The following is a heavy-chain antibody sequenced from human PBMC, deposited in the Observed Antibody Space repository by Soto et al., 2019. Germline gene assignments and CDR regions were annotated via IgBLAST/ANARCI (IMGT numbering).Heavy chain of an antibody. CDR2: IYYSGST. Sequence: SETLSLTCTVSGGSISSGGYYWSWIRQHPGKGLEWIGFIYYSGSTYCNPSLKSRVTISVDTSKNQISLKLRSVTAADTAVYYCAREYYSESSGSDGFDIWGQGTMVT. V-gene: IGHV4-31*03. CDR3: AREYYSESSGSDGFDI. D-gene: IGHD3-22*01. CDR1: GGSISSGGYY. J-gene: IGHJ3*02.